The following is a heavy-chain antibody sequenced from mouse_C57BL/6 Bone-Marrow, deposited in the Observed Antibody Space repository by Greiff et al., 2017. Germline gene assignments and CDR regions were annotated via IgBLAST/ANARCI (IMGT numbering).Heavy chain of an antibody. D-gene: IGHD1-2*01. CDR2: INPRTGGT. CDR3: SSVDHYYFDV. J-gene: IGHJ1*03. Sequence: EVQLQQSGAELVRPGASVKMSCTASGYTFTDDYMHWVKQRPEKSLEWIGEINPRTGGTTYTQKFQGKATMTSDTSSSTAYLQLNSLTSEDSAVYYCSSVDHYYFDVWGTGTTVTVAS. V-gene: IGHV1-42*01. CDR1: GYTFTDDY.